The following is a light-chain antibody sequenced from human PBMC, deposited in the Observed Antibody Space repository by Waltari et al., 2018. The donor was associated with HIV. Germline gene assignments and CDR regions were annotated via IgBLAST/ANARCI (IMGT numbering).Light chain of an antibody. CDR2: NND. Sequence: QSVLTQPPSASETPGQRVTISCSGNNSNIGRNAVTWSRHLPGTAPKLLIYNNDQRPSGVPDRFSGSQSGTSVSLAISGLQSDDEADYFCAVWDDSLNGWVFGGGTKLTVL. V-gene: IGLV1-44*01. CDR3: AVWDDSLNGWV. CDR1: NSNIGRNA. J-gene: IGLJ3*02.